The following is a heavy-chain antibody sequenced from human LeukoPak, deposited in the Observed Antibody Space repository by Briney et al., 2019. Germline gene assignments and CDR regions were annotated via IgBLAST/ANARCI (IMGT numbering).Heavy chain of an antibody. J-gene: IGHJ4*02. CDR1: GFSFKDYN. V-gene: IGHV3-30*03. Sequence: GGSLRLSCAASGFSFKDYNMHWVRQAPGKGLEWVAVITYDGGNEYYTDSVKGRFTISRDNAKNSLYLQMNSLRAEDTAVYYCARGIKITIFGVVTRNYYFDYWGQGTLVTVSS. CDR3: ARGIKITIFGVVTRNYYFDY. D-gene: IGHD3-3*01. CDR2: ITYDGGNE.